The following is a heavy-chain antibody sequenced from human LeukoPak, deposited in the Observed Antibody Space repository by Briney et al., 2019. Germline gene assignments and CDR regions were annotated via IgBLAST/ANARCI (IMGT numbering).Heavy chain of an antibody. V-gene: IGHV1-69*05. CDR3: ARAPFNFYENSGYYIYYFDY. CDR1: GGTFSGYA. D-gene: IGHD3-22*01. CDR2: IIPIFGTA. J-gene: IGHJ4*02. Sequence: SVTVSCTSSGGTFSGYAVSWVRQAPGQGLEWMGGIIPIFGTATYTQKFQGRVTITTDESTSTAYMELSSLRSEDTAVYYCARAPFNFYENSGYYIYYFDYWGQGTLVTVSS.